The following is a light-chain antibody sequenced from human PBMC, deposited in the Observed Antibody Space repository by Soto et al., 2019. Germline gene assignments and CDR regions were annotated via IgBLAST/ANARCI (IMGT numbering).Light chain of an antibody. V-gene: IGKV3-15*01. CDR3: QQYDNWWT. Sequence: EIVKTQSPATLSVSPGERAALSCRASQSVTGNLAWYQKKPGQAPRLLIYGASTRATGIPARFSGSGSGTDFTLTISSLQSEDFAVYYCQQYDNWWTFGQGTRVEIK. J-gene: IGKJ1*01. CDR1: QSVTGN. CDR2: GAS.